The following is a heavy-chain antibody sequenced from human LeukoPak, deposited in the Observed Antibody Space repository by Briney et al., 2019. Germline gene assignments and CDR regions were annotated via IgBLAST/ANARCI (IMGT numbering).Heavy chain of an antibody. CDR1: GFTLSDYD. V-gene: IGHV3-13*01. CDR3: ARAKRETSTRPWTSGMDV. CDR2: LGSAGDK. J-gene: IGHJ6*02. D-gene: IGHD3/OR15-3a*01. Sequence: GGSLRLSCAASGFTLSDYDIHWVRQPIGKGLDWVSGLGSAGDKYHAGSERGRFTISREDAENSAYLQMNGLRPEDTAIYYCARAKRETSTRPWTSGMDVWGQGTRVTVSS.